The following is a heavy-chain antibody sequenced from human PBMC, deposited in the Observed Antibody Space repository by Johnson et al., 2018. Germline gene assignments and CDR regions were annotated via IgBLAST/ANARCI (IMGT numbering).Heavy chain of an antibody. CDR3: TSYSNYYDSSGYYYFYSYYYYMDV. Sequence: VQLVQSGGGLVQXGRSLRLSCAASGFTFSNAWMNWVRQAPGKGLEWVGRIQSKTDGGTTDYAAPVKGRFTIPRDDSKNTLYLQMNSLKTEDTAVYYCTSYSNYYDSSGYYYFYSYYYYMDVWGKGTTVTVSS. CDR2: IQSKTDGGTT. J-gene: IGHJ6*03. D-gene: IGHD3-22*01. V-gene: IGHV3-15*07. CDR1: GFTFSNAW.